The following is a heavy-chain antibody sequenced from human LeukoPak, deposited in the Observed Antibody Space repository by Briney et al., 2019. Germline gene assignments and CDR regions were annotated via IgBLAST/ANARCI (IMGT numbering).Heavy chain of an antibody. D-gene: IGHD3-22*01. CDR2: INPSGGST. CDR1: GYTFTSYY. V-gene: IGHV1-46*01. CDR3: ARGSGYFDSRGYYLGDAFDI. Sequence: ASVKVSCKASGYTFTSYYMHWVRQAPGQGLEWMGIINPSGGSTSYAQKFQGRVTMTRNTSISTVYMELSSLRSEDTAVYYCARGSGYFDSRGYYLGDAFDIWGQGTMVTVSS. J-gene: IGHJ3*02.